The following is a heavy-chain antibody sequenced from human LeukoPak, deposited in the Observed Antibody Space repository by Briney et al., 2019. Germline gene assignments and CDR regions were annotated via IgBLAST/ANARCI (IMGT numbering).Heavy chain of an antibody. Sequence: SVKVSCKASGGTFSSYAISWVRQAPGQGLEWMGRIIPILGIANYAQKFQGRVTITADKSTSTAYMELSSLRSEDTAVHYCARDGPTGLLPNDWGQGTLVTVSS. CDR1: GGTFSSYA. D-gene: IGHD1-1*01. J-gene: IGHJ4*02. V-gene: IGHV1-69*04. CDR2: IIPILGIA. CDR3: ARDGPTGLLPND.